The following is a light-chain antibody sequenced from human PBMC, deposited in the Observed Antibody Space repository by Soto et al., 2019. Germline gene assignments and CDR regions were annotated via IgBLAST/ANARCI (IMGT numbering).Light chain of an antibody. CDR3: QQSDSFPFT. CDR2: AAS. Sequence: DIQMTQSPSSVSASVGDRVTIACRASQDISSWLAWYQQIPGKAPKLLIYAASALQGGVPSRFSGSGSGTHFTLTISSLQPEDFATYYCQQSDSFPFTFDPGTKVDIK. CDR1: QDISSW. V-gene: IGKV1-12*01. J-gene: IGKJ3*01.